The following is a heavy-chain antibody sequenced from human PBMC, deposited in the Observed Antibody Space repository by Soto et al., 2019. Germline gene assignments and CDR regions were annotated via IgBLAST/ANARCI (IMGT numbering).Heavy chain of an antibody. D-gene: IGHD6-13*01. V-gene: IGHV3-66*01. J-gene: IGHJ6*03. CDR2: IYSGGST. Sequence: GGSLRLSCAASGFTVSSNYMSWVRQAPGKGLEWVSVIYSGGSTYYADSVKGRFTISRDNSKNTLYLQMNSLRAEDTAVYYCASSSSWYGYYYMDVWGKGTTVTVSS. CDR3: ASSSSWYGYYYMDV. CDR1: GFTVSSNY.